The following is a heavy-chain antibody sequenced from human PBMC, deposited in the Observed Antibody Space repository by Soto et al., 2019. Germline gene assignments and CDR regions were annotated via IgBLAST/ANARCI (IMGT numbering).Heavy chain of an antibody. CDR3: GCGRAEGQGATYY. V-gene: IGHV1-8*01. D-gene: IGHD1-26*01. J-gene: IGHJ4*02. CDR2: MNPDNGNT. CDR1: GYTFTDYD. Sequence: QVQLVQSGAEVKKPGASVKVSCKASGYTFTDYDVNWVRQAPGQGLEWMGWMNPDNGNTGYAQKVPGTSTMHRDTTIRRAYMELSSMRPEVPAVYYCGCGRAEGQGATYYWGQGTLVTVSS.